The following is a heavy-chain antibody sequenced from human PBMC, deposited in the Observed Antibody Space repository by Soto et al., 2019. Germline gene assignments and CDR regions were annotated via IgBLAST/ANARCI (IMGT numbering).Heavy chain of an antibody. CDR1: GFNFNDNL. J-gene: IGHJ3*01. D-gene: IGHD2-8*02. CDR2: INPDTGNT. CDR3: ARDILSVGPRANDAFDV. V-gene: IGHV1-3*01. Sequence: QVQLIQSGVEVRKPGASVNISCRASGFNFNDNLINWVRQAPGKGLEWMGWINPDTGNTRYSQTFQGRVTISRHSSASIAYVEVSDLTSEDTADYYCARDILSVGPRANDAFDVWGQGTMVTVSS.